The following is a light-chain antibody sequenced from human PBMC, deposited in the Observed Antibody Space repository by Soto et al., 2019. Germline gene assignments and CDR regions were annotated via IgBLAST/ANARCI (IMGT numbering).Light chain of an antibody. J-gene: IGLJ3*02. CDR2: SNN. V-gene: IGLV1-44*01. CDR3: AAWDDSLSGPV. Sequence: QSVLTQPPSASGTPGQRVTISCSGSSSNIGSSTVNWYQQLPGTAPKLLIYSNNQRPSGVPDRFSGSKSDTSASLAISGLQSEDEADYYCAAWDDSLSGPVFGGGTKLTVL. CDR1: SSNIGSST.